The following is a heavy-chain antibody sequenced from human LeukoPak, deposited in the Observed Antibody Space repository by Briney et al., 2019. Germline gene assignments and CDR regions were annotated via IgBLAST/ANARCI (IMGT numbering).Heavy chain of an antibody. D-gene: IGHD2-2*01. Sequence: PGGSLRLSCAASGFTFSSYWMSWVRQAPGKGLEWVANIKRDGSEKYYVDSVKGRFTISRDNAKNSLYLQMNSLRAEDTAVYYCARTTLYCSSTSCSLDAFDIWGQGTMVTVSS. V-gene: IGHV3-7*01. CDR2: IKRDGSEK. CDR3: ARTTLYCSSTSCSLDAFDI. J-gene: IGHJ3*02. CDR1: GFTFSSYW.